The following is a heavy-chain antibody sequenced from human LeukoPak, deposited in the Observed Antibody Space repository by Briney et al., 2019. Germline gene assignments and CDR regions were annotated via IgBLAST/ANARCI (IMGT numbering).Heavy chain of an antibody. CDR2: IIPIFGTA. V-gene: IGHV1-69*05. Sequence: ASVKVSCKASGGTFSSHAISWVRQAPGQGLEWMGGIIPIFGTANYAQKFQGRVTITTDESTSTAYMELSSLRSEDTAVYYCARDGGYNYFDYWGQGTLVTVSS. CDR1: GGTFSSHA. CDR3: ARDGGYNYFDY. D-gene: IGHD5-12*01. J-gene: IGHJ4*02.